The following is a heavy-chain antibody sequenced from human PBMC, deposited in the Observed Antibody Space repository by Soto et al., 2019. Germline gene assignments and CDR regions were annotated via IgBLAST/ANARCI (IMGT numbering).Heavy chain of an antibody. J-gene: IGHJ4*02. Sequence: PSETLSLTCAVSSSSISSDNWWTWARQPPGKGLEWIGEIHPSGRTTYDPSLKSRITISLDKSKNQFSLNLRSVTAADTAVYYCTRRVVRSLGGGFDYWGQRALVTVSS. V-gene: IGHV4-4*02. CDR3: TRRVVRSLGGGFDY. D-gene: IGHD6-6*01. CDR2: IHPSGRT. CDR1: SSSISSDNW.